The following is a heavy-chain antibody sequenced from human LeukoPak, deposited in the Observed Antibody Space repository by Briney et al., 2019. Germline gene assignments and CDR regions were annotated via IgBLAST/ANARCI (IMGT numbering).Heavy chain of an antibody. J-gene: IGHJ4*02. D-gene: IGHD3-16*02. CDR3: ARVRYDYVWGSYRLDY. CDR2: ISSSGSTI. CDR1: GFTFSDYY. V-gene: IGHV3-11*01. Sequence: TGGSLRLSCAASGFTFSDYYMSWIRQAPGKGLEWVSYISSSGSTIYYADSVKGRFTISRDNAKNSLYLQMNSLRAEDTAVYYCARVRYDYVWGSYRLDYWGQGTLVTVSS.